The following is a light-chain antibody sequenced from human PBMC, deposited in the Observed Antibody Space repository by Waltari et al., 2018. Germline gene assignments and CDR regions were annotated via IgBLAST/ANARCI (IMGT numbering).Light chain of an antibody. J-gene: IGKJ1*01. CDR3: QQRSHWRT. CDR2: DAS. CDR1: QSVSSY. V-gene: IGKV3-11*01. Sequence: EIVLTQSPATLSLSPGERATLSCRASQSVSSYLAWYQQKPGQAPRLLIYDASNRATGIPARFSGSGSGTDFTLTISSLEPEDFAVYYCQQRSHWRTFGQGTKVVIK.